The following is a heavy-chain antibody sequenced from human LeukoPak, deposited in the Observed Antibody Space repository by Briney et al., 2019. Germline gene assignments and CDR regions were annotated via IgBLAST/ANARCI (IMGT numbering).Heavy chain of an antibody. J-gene: IGHJ4*02. CDR3: VRSGSFSSSSGIFDF. CDR2: ISSTSIYI. CDR1: GFAFSTYT. V-gene: IGHV3-21*01. Sequence: GRSLRLSYAASGFAFSTYTINWAPQPRGRALECVSSISSTSIYIYYTDSVKGRFTISRDNAKSSLFLQMNSLSVEDTALYYCVRSGSFSSSSGIFDFSGQGTLVTVSS. D-gene: IGHD6-6*01.